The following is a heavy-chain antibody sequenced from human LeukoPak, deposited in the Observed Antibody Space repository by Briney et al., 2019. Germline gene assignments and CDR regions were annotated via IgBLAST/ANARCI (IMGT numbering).Heavy chain of an antibody. Sequence: PSQSLSLTWTVAGASIGSRSYYWGWIRQPPGKGLEWIGFIYYSRSTNSSPSLENRVTISVDTSKIQFSMKLCSVTAADTAVYYCARLDSGSTSYYDSSGYYEHWYFDLWGRGTMVTVSS. J-gene: IGHJ2*01. CDR3: ARLDSGSTSYYDSSGYYEHWYFDL. D-gene: IGHD3-22*01. V-gene: IGHV4-61*05. CDR2: IYYSRST. CDR1: GASIGSRSYY.